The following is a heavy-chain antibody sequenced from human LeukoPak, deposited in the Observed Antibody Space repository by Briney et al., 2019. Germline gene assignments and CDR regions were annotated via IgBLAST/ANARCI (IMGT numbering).Heavy chain of an antibody. D-gene: IGHD5-12*01. Sequence: SETLSLTCTVSGGSISSYYWSWIRQPAGKGLEWIGRIYTGGSTNYNPSLKSRVTMSVDTSKHQFSLKLSSVTAADTAVYYCASSGSPRTQIDYWGQGTLVTVSS. V-gene: IGHV4-4*07. CDR1: GGSISSYY. J-gene: IGHJ4*02. CDR3: ASSGSPRTQIDY. CDR2: IYTGGST.